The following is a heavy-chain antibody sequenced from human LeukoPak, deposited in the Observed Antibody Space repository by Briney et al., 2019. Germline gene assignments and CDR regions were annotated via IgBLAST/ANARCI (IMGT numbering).Heavy chain of an antibody. Sequence: GGSLRLSCAASGFTFSDYYMSWIRQAAGKVLEWVSYISSSGSTIYYADSGKGRFTISRDNAKNTLYLQMNSLRADDTVVYYCARPEYGIAAAGFDWGQGTLVTVSS. V-gene: IGHV3-11*01. CDR1: GFTFSDYY. CDR2: ISSSGSTI. CDR3: ARPEYGIAAAGFD. D-gene: IGHD6-13*01. J-gene: IGHJ4*02.